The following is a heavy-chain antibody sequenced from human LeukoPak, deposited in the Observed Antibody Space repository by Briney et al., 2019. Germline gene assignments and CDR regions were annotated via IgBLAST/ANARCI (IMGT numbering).Heavy chain of an antibody. D-gene: IGHD3-3*01. Sequence: GGSLRLSCAASGFTFSSYRMSWVRQAPGKGLEWVANIKQDGSEKYYVDSVKGGFTISRDNAKNSLYLQMNSLRAEDTAVYYCARVARDTIFGVVINYYYYMDVWGKGTTVTVSS. J-gene: IGHJ6*03. CDR1: GFTFSSYR. V-gene: IGHV3-7*01. CDR2: IKQDGSEK. CDR3: ARVARDTIFGVVINYYYYMDV.